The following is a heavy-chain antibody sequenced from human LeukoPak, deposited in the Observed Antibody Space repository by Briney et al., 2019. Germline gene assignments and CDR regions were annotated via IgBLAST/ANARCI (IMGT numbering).Heavy chain of an antibody. D-gene: IGHD2-2*02. CDR1: GFTFSSYS. Sequence: GGSLRLSCAASGFTFSSYSMNWVRQAPGKGLEWVSSISSSSRYIYYADSVKGRFTSSRDNAKNSLYLQMNSLRAEDTAVYYCARCSSTSCYKAFDIWGQGTMVTVSS. J-gene: IGHJ3*02. CDR2: ISSSSRYI. V-gene: IGHV3-21*01. CDR3: ARCSSTSCYKAFDI.